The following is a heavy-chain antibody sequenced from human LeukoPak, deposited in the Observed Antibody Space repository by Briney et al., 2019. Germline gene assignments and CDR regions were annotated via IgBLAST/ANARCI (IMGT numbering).Heavy chain of an antibody. D-gene: IGHD6-19*01. V-gene: IGHV1-69*04. Sequence: GASVKVSCKASGGTFSSYAISWVRQAPGQGLEWMGRIIPILGIANYAQKFQGRVTMTRNTSISTAYMELSSLRSEDTAVYYCARGPLFYAGRSGWYVGYNYWGQGTLVTVSS. J-gene: IGHJ4*02. CDR3: ARGPLFYAGRSGWYVGYNY. CDR1: GGTFSSYA. CDR2: IIPILGIA.